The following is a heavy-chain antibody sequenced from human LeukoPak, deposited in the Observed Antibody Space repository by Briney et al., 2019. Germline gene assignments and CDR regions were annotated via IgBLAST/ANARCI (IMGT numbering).Heavy chain of an antibody. CDR1: GGSISSGDYY. J-gene: IGHJ5*02. CDR2: IYYSGDT. V-gene: IGHV4-31*03. Sequence: SETLSLTCSVSGGSISSGDYYWSWIRQHPGKGLEWIGYIYYSGDTYYNPSLRSRVSISVDTSKNQFSLKLSSVTAADTAMYYCARDYGNNWFDPWGQGTLVTVSA. CDR3: ARDYGNNWFDP. D-gene: IGHD4-17*01.